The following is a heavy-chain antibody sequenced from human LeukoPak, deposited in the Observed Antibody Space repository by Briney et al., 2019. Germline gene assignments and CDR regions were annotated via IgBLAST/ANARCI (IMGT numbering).Heavy chain of an antibody. D-gene: IGHD4-17*01. CDR1: GFTFRNYW. Sequence: GGSLRLSCAASGFTFRNYWMSWVRQAPGKGLEWVSAISGSGGSTYYADSVKGRFTISRDNSKNTLYLQMNSLRAEDTAVYYCAKDNYGDRSNYDYWGQGTLVTVSS. CDR3: AKDNYGDRSNYDY. V-gene: IGHV3-23*01. CDR2: ISGSGGST. J-gene: IGHJ4*02.